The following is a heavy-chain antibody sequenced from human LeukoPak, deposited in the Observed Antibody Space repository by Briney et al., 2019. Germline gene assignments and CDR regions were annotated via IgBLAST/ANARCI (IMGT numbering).Heavy chain of an antibody. V-gene: IGHV3-21*01. CDR2: ISSSSSYI. Sequence: GGSLRLSCAASGFTFSSYSVNWVRQAPGKGLEWVSSISSSSSYIYYADSVKGRFTISRDNAKNSLYLQMNSLRAEDTAVYYCARDPGLLPFDYWGQGTLVTVSS. J-gene: IGHJ4*02. D-gene: IGHD2-21*02. CDR1: GFTFSSYS. CDR3: ARDPGLLPFDY.